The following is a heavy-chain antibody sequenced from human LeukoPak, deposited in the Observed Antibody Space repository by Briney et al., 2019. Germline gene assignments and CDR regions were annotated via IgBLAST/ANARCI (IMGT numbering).Heavy chain of an antibody. J-gene: IGHJ4*02. D-gene: IGHD2-2*01. V-gene: IGHV4-39*07. Sequence: SETLSLTCTVSGGSISSSSYYWGWIRQPPGKGLEWIGSIYYSGSTYYNPSLKSRVTISVDTSKNQFSLKLSSVTAADTAVYYCARGFEEYCSSTSCSLFDYWGQGTLVTVSS. CDR3: ARGFEEYCSSTSCSLFDY. CDR1: GGSISSSSYY. CDR2: IYYSGST.